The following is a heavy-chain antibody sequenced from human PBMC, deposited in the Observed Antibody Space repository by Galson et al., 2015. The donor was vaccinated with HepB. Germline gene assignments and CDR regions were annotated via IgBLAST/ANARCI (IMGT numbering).Heavy chain of an antibody. D-gene: IGHD3-10*01. J-gene: IGHJ4*02. Sequence: SLRLSCAASGFTFSDYYMSWIRQAPGKGLEWVSYISSSGSTIYYADSVKGRFTISRDYAKNSLYLQMNSLRAEDTAVYYCARDFTTFTMVRGVTGYWGQGTLVTVSS. CDR3: ARDFTTFTMVRGVTGY. CDR2: ISSSGSTI. V-gene: IGHV3-11*01. CDR1: GFTFSDYY.